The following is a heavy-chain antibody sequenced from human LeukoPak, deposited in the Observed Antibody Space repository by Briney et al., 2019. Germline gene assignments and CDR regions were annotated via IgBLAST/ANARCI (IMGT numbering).Heavy chain of an antibody. CDR3: ARRAGAYSHPYDY. Sequence: GGSLRLSCAASGFTFSNHGMHWVRQAPGKGLEWVAFIRYDGTDKYYADSVKGRFTISRDNSENTVSLQLNSLRAEDTAVYYCARRAGAYSHPYDYWGQGTLVTVSS. CDR2: IRYDGTDK. D-gene: IGHD4/OR15-4a*01. V-gene: IGHV3-30*02. CDR1: GFTFSNHG. J-gene: IGHJ4*02.